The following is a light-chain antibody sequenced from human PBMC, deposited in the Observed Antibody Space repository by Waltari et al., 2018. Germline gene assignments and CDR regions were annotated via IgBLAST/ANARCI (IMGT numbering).Light chain of an antibody. CDR1: QSVLYSSNNKNY. CDR3: QQYYSTPPT. J-gene: IGKJ1*01. V-gene: IGKV4-1*01. CDR2: WAS. Sequence: DIVMTQSPDSLAVSLGERATINGKSSQSVLYSSNNKNYLAWYQQKPGQPPKLLIYWASTRESGVPDRFSGSGSGTDFTLTISSLQAEDVAVYYCQQYYSTPPTFGQGP.